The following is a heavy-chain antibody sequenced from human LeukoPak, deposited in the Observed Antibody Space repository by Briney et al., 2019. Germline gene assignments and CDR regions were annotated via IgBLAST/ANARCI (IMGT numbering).Heavy chain of an antibody. V-gene: IGHV4-39*07. J-gene: IGHJ5*02. CDR2: IYYSGST. D-gene: IGHD3-3*01. CDR3: ARGITIFGVVTPPIT. CDR1: GGSISSSSYY. Sequence: PSETLSLTCTVSGGSISSSSYYWGWIRQPPGKGLEWIGSIYYSGSTYYNPSLKSRVTISVDTSKNQFSLKLSSVTAADTAVYYCARGITIFGVVTPPITWGQGTLVTVSS.